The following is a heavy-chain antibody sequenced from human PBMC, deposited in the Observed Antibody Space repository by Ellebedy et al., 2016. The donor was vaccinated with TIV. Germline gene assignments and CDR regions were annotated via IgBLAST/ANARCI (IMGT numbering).Heavy chain of an antibody. V-gene: IGHV3-7*01. CDR3: VRYASSWNYFDQ. Sequence: GESLKISCAASGFTSSDYWMSWVRQAPGKGLEWVANIKQDGSEKYYVDSVKGRFTISRDNAKNSLYLQMNSLRAEDTAIYYCVRYASSWNYFDQWGQGSLVTVSS. CDR2: IKQDGSEK. CDR1: GFTSSDYW. J-gene: IGHJ4*02. D-gene: IGHD6-13*01.